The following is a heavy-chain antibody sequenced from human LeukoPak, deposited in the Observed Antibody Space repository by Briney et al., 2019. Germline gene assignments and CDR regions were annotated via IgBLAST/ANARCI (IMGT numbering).Heavy chain of an antibody. V-gene: IGHV3-66*01. CDR3: ASSVIYYDSSGYPFDY. D-gene: IGHD3-22*01. J-gene: IGHJ4*02. CDR1: GFTVSSNY. CDR2: ICSGGST. Sequence: GGSLRLSCAASGFTVSSNYMSWVRQAPGKGLEWVSVICSGGSTYYADSVKGRFTISRDNSKNTLYLQMNSLRAEDTAVYYCASSVIYYDSSGYPFDYWGQGTLVTVSS.